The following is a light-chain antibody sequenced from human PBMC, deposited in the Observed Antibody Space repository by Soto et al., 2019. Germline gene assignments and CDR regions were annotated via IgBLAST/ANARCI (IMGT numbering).Light chain of an antibody. CDR2: KAS. CDR1: QSISSW. J-gene: IGKJ4*01. V-gene: IGKV1-5*03. CDR3: QQYNSYSPTT. Sequence: DIQMTQSPSTLSASVGDRVTITCRASQSISSWLAWYQQKPGKAPKLLIYKASSLESGVPSRFSGSGSGTEFTLTISSLQPDDLATYYCQQYNSYSPTTFGGGTKVEIK.